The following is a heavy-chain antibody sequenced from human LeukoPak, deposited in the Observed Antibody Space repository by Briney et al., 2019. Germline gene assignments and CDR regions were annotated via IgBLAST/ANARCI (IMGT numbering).Heavy chain of an antibody. CDR3: ARDRESSGFFSYYYGMDV. J-gene: IGHJ6*02. D-gene: IGHD6-19*01. V-gene: IGHV1-24*01. CDR2: FDPEDGET. Sequence: ASVKVSCKVSGYTLTELSMHWVRQAPGKGLEWMGGFDPEDGETIYAQKFQGRVTMTEDTSTDTAYMELSSLRSEDPAVYYCARDRESSGFFSYYYGMDVWGQGTTVTVSS. CDR1: GYTLTELS.